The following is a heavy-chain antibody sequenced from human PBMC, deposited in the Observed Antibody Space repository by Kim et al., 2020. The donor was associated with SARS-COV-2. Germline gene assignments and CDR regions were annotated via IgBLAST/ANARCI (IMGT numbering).Heavy chain of an antibody. J-gene: IGHJ4*02. CDR3: ARDANRVGAGIDQ. D-gene: IGHD1-26*01. V-gene: IGHV3-74*01. Sequence: TYANSVKGRFTITRDNAKNKVHQQRNSLRVEDTAVYYWARDANRVGAGIDQWGQGTLVTVSS.